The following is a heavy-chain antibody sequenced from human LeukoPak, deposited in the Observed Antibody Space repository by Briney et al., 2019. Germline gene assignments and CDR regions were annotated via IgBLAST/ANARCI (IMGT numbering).Heavy chain of an antibody. CDR1: RGTFSKYA. CDR2: IIPILNIT. V-gene: IGHV1-69*04. D-gene: IGHD3-22*01. CDR3: ARDDDRAREIDY. Sequence: SVKVSCKASRGTFSKYAISWVRQAPGQGLEWMGRIIPILNITHYAQKFQGRVTIAADKSTSTAYMELSSLRSEATAVYYCARDDDRAREIDYWGQGALVTVSS. J-gene: IGHJ4*02.